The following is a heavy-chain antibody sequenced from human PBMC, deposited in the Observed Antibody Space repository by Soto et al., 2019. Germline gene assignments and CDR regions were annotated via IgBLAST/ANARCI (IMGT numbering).Heavy chain of an antibody. Sequence: SVKVSCKASGGTFSSYAISWVRQAPGQGLEWMGGIIPIFGTANYAQKFQGRVTITADESTSTAYMELSSLRSEDTAVYYCASSYYDSSGYYLFDYWGQGTLVTVSS. J-gene: IGHJ4*02. V-gene: IGHV1-69*13. CDR3: ASSYYDSSGYYLFDY. D-gene: IGHD3-22*01. CDR2: IIPIFGTA. CDR1: GGTFSSYA.